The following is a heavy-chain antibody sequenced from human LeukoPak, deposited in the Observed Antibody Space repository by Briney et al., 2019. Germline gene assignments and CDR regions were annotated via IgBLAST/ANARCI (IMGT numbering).Heavy chain of an antibody. V-gene: IGHV1-18*01. CDR3: ARDLAVLRYFDWYDLFDY. CDR2: ISAYNGNT. Sequence: GASVKVSCKASGYTFTSYGISWVRQAPGQGLEWMGWISAYNGNTNYAQKLQGRVTMTTDTSTSTAYMELRGLRSDDTAVYYCARDLAVLRYFDWYDLFDYWGQGTLVTVSS. J-gene: IGHJ4*02. D-gene: IGHD3-9*01. CDR1: GYTFTSYG.